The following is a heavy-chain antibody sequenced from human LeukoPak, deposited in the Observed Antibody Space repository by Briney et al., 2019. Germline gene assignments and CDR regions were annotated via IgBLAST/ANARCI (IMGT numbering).Heavy chain of an antibody. CDR3: EKRMVTADDAFDI. CDR2: ISYDGSNK. Sequence: GGSLRLSCAASGFTFSSYAMHWVRQPPGKGLEWVAVISYDGSNKYYADSVKGRFTISRDNSKNTLYLQMNSLRAEDTAVYYCEKRMVTADDAFDIWGQGTMVTVSS. D-gene: IGHD2-21*02. J-gene: IGHJ3*02. CDR1: GFTFSSYA. V-gene: IGHV3-30-3*02.